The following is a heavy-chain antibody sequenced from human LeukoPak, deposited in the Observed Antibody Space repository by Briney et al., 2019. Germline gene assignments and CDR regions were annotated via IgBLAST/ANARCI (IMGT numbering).Heavy chain of an antibody. CDR2: ISGYNGNT. J-gene: IGHJ4*02. D-gene: IGHD3-22*01. CDR3: ARDRPYYYDSSAYYPDF. Sequence: ASVKVSCKASGYSFTSYGISWVRQAPGQGLEWMGWISGYNGNTNYAQKLQGRVTMTTDTSTSTAYMELRSLSADDTAVSYCARDRPYYYDSSAYYPDFWGQGTLVTVSS. V-gene: IGHV1-18*01. CDR1: GYSFTSYG.